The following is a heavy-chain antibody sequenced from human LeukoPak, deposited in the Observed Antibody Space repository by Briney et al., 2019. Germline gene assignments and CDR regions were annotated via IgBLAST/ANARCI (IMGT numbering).Heavy chain of an antibody. CDR3: ARPTTVTTISADAFDI. Sequence: GGSLRLSCAASGFTFSDYTMNWVRQAPGKGLEWVSSISSGGTYKYYADSVKGRFTISRDNAQNSLYLQMNSLKAEDSSVYYCARPTTVTTISADAFDIWGQGTMVTVSS. V-gene: IGHV3-21*01. D-gene: IGHD4-17*01. J-gene: IGHJ3*02. CDR1: GFTFSDYT. CDR2: ISSGGTYK.